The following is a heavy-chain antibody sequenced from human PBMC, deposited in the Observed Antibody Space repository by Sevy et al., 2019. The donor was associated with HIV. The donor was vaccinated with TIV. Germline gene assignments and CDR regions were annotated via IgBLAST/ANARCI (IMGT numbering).Heavy chain of an antibody. CDR2: ISSSSSSL. Sequence: GESLKISCAASGFTFSSYSMNWVRQAPGKGLEWVSYISSSSSSLYYADSVKGRITISRDNAKNSLYLQMNSLRAEDTAVYYCARAHPWERGYFDYWGQGTLVTVS. CDR1: GFTFSSYS. D-gene: IGHD1-26*01. J-gene: IGHJ4*02. V-gene: IGHV3-48*04. CDR3: ARAHPWERGYFDY.